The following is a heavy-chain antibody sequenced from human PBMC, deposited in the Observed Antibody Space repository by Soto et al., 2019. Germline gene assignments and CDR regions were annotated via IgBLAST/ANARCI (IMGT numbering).Heavy chain of an antibody. CDR1: AFTFSSYW. V-gene: IGHV3-74*01. CDR3: TASSGWYNAFDI. J-gene: IGHJ3*02. Sequence: SGGSLRLSCAASAFTFSSYWMNWVRQAPGKGPVWVSRINSDGSITGYADSVKGRFTISRDNAKNTLYLQMNSLSVEDTAVYYCTASSGWYNAFDIWGQGTMVTVSS. CDR2: INSDGSIT. D-gene: IGHD6-19*01.